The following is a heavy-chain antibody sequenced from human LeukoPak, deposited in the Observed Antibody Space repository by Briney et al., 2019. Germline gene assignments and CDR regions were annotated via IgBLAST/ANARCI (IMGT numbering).Heavy chain of an antibody. CDR2: IIPIFGTA. CDR3: VRGVAGIARHWYFDL. D-gene: IGHD6-19*01. J-gene: IGHJ2*01. Sequence: ASVKVSCKASGGTFSSYAISWVRQAPGQGLECMGGIIPIFGTANYAQKFQGRVTITTDESTSTAYMELSSLRSEDTAVYYCVRGVAGIARHWYFDLWGRGTLVTVSS. V-gene: IGHV1-69*05. CDR1: GGTFSSYA.